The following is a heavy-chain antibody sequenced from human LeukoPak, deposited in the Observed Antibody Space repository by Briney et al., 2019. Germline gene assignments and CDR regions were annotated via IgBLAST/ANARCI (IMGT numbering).Heavy chain of an antibody. D-gene: IGHD4-11*01. CDR2: IYYSGST. CDR1: GGSIRSGDYS. J-gene: IGHJ6*02. V-gene: IGHV4-31*03. Sequence: PSETLSLTCTVSGGSIRSGDYSWNWIRQHPGRGLEWIGYIYYSGSTYYNPSLTSRVTMSVDTSKNQFSLKLSSVTAADTAIYYCARDHTETSSLNFRNYYYYGMDIWGQGTTVIVSS. CDR3: ARDHTETSSLNFRNYYYYGMDI.